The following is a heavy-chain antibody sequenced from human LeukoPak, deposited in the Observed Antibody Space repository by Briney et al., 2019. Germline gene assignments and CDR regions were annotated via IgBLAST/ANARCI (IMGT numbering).Heavy chain of an antibody. Sequence: GASVKVSCKASGGTFSSYVISWVRQAPGQGLEWMGGIIPIFGSANYAQKFQGRVTITADESTSTAYMELNSLRSEDTAVYYCARRGPYGSGPFDPWGQGTLVTVSS. CDR1: GGTFSSYV. D-gene: IGHD3-10*01. CDR3: ARRGPYGSGPFDP. J-gene: IGHJ5*02. CDR2: IIPIFGSA. V-gene: IGHV1-69*13.